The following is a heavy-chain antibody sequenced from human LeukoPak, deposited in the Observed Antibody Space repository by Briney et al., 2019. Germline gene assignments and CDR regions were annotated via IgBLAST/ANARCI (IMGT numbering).Heavy chain of an antibody. CDR2: ISYDGNTK. Sequence: PGGSLRLSCAASGFTFSSYTMHWVRQAPGNGLEWVAVISYDGNTKYYADSVKGRFTISRDDSKSTLYLQMNSLRDEDTAVYYCARRVQATVLDYWGQGTLLTVSS. CDR1: GFTFSSYT. V-gene: IGHV3-30-3*01. J-gene: IGHJ4*02. CDR3: ARRVQATVLDY. D-gene: IGHD2-2*01.